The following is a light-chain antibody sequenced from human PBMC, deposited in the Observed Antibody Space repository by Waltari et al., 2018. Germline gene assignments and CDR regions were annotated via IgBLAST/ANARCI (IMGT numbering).Light chain of an antibody. CDR1: QDIGNY. Sequence: DIQMTQSPSAMSASVGHSVAITCRASQDIGNYLAWFQQKPGTVPKRLIYAVSSLESGVPSRFSGSDSGTEFTLTINRLQPEDLATYFCLQHYTYPPTFGQGTRLEI. CDR2: AVS. CDR3: LQHYTYPPT. J-gene: IGKJ5*01. V-gene: IGKV1-17*03.